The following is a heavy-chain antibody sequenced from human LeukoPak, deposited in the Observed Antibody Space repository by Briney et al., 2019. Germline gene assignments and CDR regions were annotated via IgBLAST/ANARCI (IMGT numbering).Heavy chain of an antibody. CDR2: INPNSGGT. V-gene: IGHV1-2*02. Sequence: ASVKVSCKASGHTFTGYYMHWVRQAPGQGLEWMGWINPNSGGTNYAQKFQGRVTMTRDTSISTAYMELSRLRSDDTAVYYCARYEGYSYGYDYWGQGTLVTVSS. CDR1: GHTFTGYY. CDR3: ARYEGYSYGYDY. D-gene: IGHD5-18*01. J-gene: IGHJ4*02.